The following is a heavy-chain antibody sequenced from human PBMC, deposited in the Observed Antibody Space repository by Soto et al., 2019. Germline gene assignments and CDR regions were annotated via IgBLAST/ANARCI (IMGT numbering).Heavy chain of an antibody. V-gene: IGHV3-7*01. Sequence: GGSLRLSCAASGFTFSSYWMSWVRQAPGKGLEWVANIKQDGSEKYYVDSVKGRFTISRDNAKNSLYLQMNSLRAEDTAVYYCARVTYYYDSSGYCFDYWGQGTLVTVSS. D-gene: IGHD3-22*01. CDR3: ARVTYYYDSSGYCFDY. CDR2: IKQDGSEK. J-gene: IGHJ4*02. CDR1: GFTFSSYW.